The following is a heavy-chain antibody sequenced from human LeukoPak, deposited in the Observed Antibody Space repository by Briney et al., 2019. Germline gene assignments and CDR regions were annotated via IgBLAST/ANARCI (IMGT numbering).Heavy chain of an antibody. CDR3: ARSGALWFGEFVSWYYFDY. J-gene: IGHJ4*02. V-gene: IGHV1-18*01. Sequence: ASVKVSCKASGYTFTSYGISWVRQAPGQGLEWMGWISAYNGHTKYAQKFQGRVTMTTDTSTSTAYMELRSLRSDDTAVYYCARSGALWFGEFVSWYYFDYWGQGTLVTVSS. CDR1: GYTFTSYG. CDR2: ISAYNGHT. D-gene: IGHD3-10*01.